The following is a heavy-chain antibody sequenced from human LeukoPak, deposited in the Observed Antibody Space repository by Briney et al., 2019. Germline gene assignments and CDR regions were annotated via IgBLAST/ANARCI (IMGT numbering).Heavy chain of an antibody. Sequence: GRSLRLSCAASGFTSSSYGMHWVRQAPGKGLEWVAVIWYDGSNKYYADSVKGRFTISRDNSKNTLHLQMNSLRAEDTAVYYCARGRVVVVPAASATYYFDYWGQGTLVTVSS. CDR3: ARGRVVVVPAASATYYFDY. CDR1: GFTSSSYG. CDR2: IWYDGSNK. J-gene: IGHJ4*02. D-gene: IGHD2-2*01. V-gene: IGHV3-33*01.